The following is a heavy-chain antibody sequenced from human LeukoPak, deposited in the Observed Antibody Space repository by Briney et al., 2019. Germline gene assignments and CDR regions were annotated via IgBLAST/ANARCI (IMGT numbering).Heavy chain of an antibody. CDR2: ISYDGSNK. Sequence: GGSLRLSCAASGFTFSSYGMHWVRQAPGKGLEWVAVISYDGSNKYYADSVKGRFTISRDNSKNTLYLQMNSLRAEDTAVYYCAKDLIGSVVVPAAMRFDYWGQGTLVTVSS. J-gene: IGHJ4*02. CDR1: GFTFSSYG. D-gene: IGHD2-2*01. CDR3: AKDLIGSVVVPAAMRFDY. V-gene: IGHV3-30*18.